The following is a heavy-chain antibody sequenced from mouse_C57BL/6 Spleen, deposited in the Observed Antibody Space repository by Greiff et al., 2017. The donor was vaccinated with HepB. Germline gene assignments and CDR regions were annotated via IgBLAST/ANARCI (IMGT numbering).Heavy chain of an antibody. CDR1: GYSFTGYY. J-gene: IGHJ4*01. Sequence: VQLQQSGPELVKPGASVKISCKASGYSFTGYYMNWVKQSPEKSLEWIGEINPSTGGTTYNQKFKAKATLTVDKSSSTAYMQLKSLTSEDSAVDYCARAIYYGSSLYYYAMDYWGQGTSVTVSS. V-gene: IGHV1-42*01. CDR2: INPSTGGT. CDR3: ARAIYYGSSLYYYAMDY. D-gene: IGHD1-1*01.